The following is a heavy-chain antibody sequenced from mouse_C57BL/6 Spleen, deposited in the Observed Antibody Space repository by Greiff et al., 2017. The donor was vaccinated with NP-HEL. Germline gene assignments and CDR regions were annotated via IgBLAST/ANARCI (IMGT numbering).Heavy chain of an antibody. Sequence: QVQLQQPGAELVKPGASVKLSCKASGYTFTSYWLHWVKQRPGQGLEWIGMIHPNSGSTNYNEKFKSKATLTVDKSSSTDYMQLSSLTSEDSAVYYCASLGGSSSWFAYWGQGTLVTVSA. J-gene: IGHJ3*01. V-gene: IGHV1-64*01. CDR1: GYTFTSYW. CDR2: IHPNSGST. CDR3: ASLGGSSSWFAY. D-gene: IGHD1-1*01.